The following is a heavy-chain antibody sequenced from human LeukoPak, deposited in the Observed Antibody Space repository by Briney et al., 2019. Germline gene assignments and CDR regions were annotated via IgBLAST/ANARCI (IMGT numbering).Heavy chain of an antibody. CDR2: IYFSGST. J-gene: IGHJ5*02. CDR1: GGSINTYY. Sequence: SSETLSLTCTVSGGSINTYYWSWIRQPPGKGLEWIGYIYFSGSTNYNPSLKSRVTISVDTSKNQFSLKLSSVTAADTAVYYCASHRPAYNWLDPWGQGTLVTVSS. V-gene: IGHV4-59*08. CDR3: ASHRPAYNWLDP.